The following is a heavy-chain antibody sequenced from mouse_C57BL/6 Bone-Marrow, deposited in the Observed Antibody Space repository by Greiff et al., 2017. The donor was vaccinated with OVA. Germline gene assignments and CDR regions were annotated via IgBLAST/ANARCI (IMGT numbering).Heavy chain of an antibody. CDR2: IYPRSGNT. D-gene: IGHD1-1*01. V-gene: IGHV1-81*01. CDR3: ARSGNYYGSWYFDV. Sequence: QVQLQQSGAELARPGASVKLSCKASGYTFTSSGISWVKQRTGQGLEWIGEIYPRSGNTYYNEKFKGKATLTADKSSSTAYMELRSLTSEDSAVYFCARSGNYYGSWYFDVWGTGTTVTVSS. J-gene: IGHJ1*03. CDR1: GYTFTSSG.